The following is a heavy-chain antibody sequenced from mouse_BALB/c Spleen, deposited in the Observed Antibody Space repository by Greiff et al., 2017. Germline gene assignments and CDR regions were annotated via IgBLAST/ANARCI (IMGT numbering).Heavy chain of an antibody. CDR2: ISYDGSN. V-gene: IGHV3-6*02. CDR1: GYSITSGYY. D-gene: IGHD1-1*01. Sequence: EVKLQESGPGLVKPSQSLSLTCSVTGYSITSGYYWNWIRQFPGNKLEWMGYISYDGSNNYNPSLKNRISITRDTSKNQFFLKLNSVTTEDTATYYCARGYGSSYYFDYGGQGTTLTVSS. CDR3: ARGYGSSYYFDY. J-gene: IGHJ2*01.